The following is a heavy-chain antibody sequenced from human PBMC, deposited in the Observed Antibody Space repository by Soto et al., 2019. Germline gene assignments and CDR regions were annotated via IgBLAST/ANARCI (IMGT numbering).Heavy chain of an antibody. J-gene: IGHJ5*02. V-gene: IGHV3-15*06. Sequence: NPGGSLRLSCAASGFTLNDAWMTWVRQAPGGGLEWVGRIIMRTHGGTTHYAAPVNGRFTLSTDSSKNVLYLQMDNLKTEDTAVYYCTTGGIAVRRTNGVGWLDPWGQGTLVTVSS. CDR2: IIMRTHGGTT. CDR1: GFTLNDAW. CDR3: TTGGIAVRRTNGVGWLDP. D-gene: IGHD6-19*01.